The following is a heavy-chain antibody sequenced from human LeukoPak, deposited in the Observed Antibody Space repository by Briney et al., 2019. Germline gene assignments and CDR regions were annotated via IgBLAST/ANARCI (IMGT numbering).Heavy chain of an antibody. D-gene: IGHD6-19*01. J-gene: IGHJ4*02. CDR1: GFTFSSYA. V-gene: IGHV3-23*01. Sequence: PGGSLRLSCAASGFTFSSYAMSWVRQAPGKGLEWVSAISGSGGSTYYADSVKGRFTISRDNSKNTLSLQMNSLSAEDTAVYYCARADGMEHWLVFVFWGQGTLVTVSS. CDR2: ISGSGGST. CDR3: ARADGMEHWLVFVF.